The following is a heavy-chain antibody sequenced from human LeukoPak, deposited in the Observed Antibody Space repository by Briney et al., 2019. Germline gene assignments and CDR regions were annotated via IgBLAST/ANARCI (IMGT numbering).Heavy chain of an antibody. J-gene: IGHJ4*02. V-gene: IGHV1-46*01. CDR2: INPSGGST. CDR1: GYTFISYN. Sequence: ASVKVSCEASGYTFISYNMHWVRQAPGQGLEWMGIINPSGGSTRYAQKFQGGVTMTRHTSTRTVYMDLSSPTPQYTAVYYCARSVGADLYYSDNWGQGTLVTVSS. D-gene: IGHD1-26*01. CDR3: ARSVGADLYYSDN.